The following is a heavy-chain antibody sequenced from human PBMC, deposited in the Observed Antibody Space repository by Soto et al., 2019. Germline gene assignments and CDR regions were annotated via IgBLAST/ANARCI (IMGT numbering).Heavy chain of an antibody. CDR2: IYYSGTT. CDR3: ARRRYGDYRGY. D-gene: IGHD4-17*01. V-gene: IGHV4-39*01. J-gene: IGHJ4*02. CDR1: GGSISSSSYY. Sequence: QLQLQESGPGLVKPSETLSLTCTVSGGSISSSSYYWGWIRQPPGKGLEWIGTIYYSGTTYYNPSLKSRVTMSVDTSKNQFSLKLSSVTAADTAVYYCARRRYGDYRGYWGQGTLVTVSS.